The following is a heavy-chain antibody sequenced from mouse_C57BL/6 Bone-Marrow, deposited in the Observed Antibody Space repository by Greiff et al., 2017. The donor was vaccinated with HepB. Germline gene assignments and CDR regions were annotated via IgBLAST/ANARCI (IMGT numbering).Heavy chain of an antibody. V-gene: IGHV1-81*01. CDR1: GYTFTSYG. Sequence: VQLQQSGAELARPGASVKLSCKASGYTFTSYGISGVKQRTGQGLEWIGEIYPRSGNTYYNEKFKGKATLTADKSSSTAYMELRSLTAEYSAVYFCARSRVVTDYWGQGTTLTVSS. D-gene: IGHD2-2*01. J-gene: IGHJ2*01. CDR3: ARSRVVTDY. CDR2: IYPRSGNT.